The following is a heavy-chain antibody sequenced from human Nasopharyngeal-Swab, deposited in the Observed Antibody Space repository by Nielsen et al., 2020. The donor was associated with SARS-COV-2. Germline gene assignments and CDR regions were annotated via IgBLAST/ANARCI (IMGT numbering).Heavy chain of an antibody. V-gene: IGHV3-30*18. CDR2: ISYDGSNK. D-gene: IGHD3-9*01. J-gene: IGHJ4*02. CDR1: GFTFSSYG. CDR3: AKVLTGYIGLDY. Sequence: GESLKISCAASGFTFSSYGMHWVRQAPGKGLEWVAVISYDGSNKYYADSVKGRFTISRDNSKNTLYLQMNSLSAEDTAVYYCAKVLTGYIGLDYWGQGTLVTVSS.